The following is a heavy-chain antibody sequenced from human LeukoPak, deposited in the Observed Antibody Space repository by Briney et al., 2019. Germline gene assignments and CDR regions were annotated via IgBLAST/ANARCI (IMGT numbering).Heavy chain of an antibody. V-gene: IGHV3-23*01. Sequence: GGSLRLSCAASGFTFSTYAMNWVRQAPGKGLEWVSAISGSSGTTYYADSVKGRFTISRDNSKNTLYLQMNSLRAEDTAVYYCARGIRQWLASVRPWYFDLWGRGTLVTVSS. J-gene: IGHJ2*01. CDR3: ARGIRQWLASVRPWYFDL. D-gene: IGHD6-19*01. CDR2: ISGSSGTT. CDR1: GFTFSTYA.